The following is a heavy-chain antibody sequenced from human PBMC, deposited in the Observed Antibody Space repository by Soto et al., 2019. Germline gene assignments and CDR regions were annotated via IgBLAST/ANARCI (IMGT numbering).Heavy chain of an antibody. V-gene: IGHV3-15*01. J-gene: IGHJ4*02. D-gene: IGHD3-3*01. Sequence: GGSLRLSCVASGFNFRIDAMSWVRQAPGKGLEWVGRIKSKTDGGTTDYAAPVKGRFTISRDDSKNTLYLQMNSLKTEDTAVYYCTTDPVITIFGVVITIDYWGQGTLVTVSS. CDR1: GFNFRIDA. CDR3: TTDPVITIFGVVITIDY. CDR2: IKSKTDGGTT.